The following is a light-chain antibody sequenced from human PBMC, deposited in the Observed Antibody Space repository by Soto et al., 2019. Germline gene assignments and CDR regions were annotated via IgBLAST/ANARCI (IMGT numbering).Light chain of an antibody. CDR1: QSAGSY. J-gene: IGKJ1*01. CDR3: QQRSNWPPTWT. V-gene: IGKV3-11*01. CDR2: DAS. Sequence: EIVLTQSPATLSLSPGERATLSCRASQSAGSYLAWYQQKPGQAPRLLIYDASNRATGIPARFSGSGSGTDFTLTISSLEPEDFAVYYCQQRSNWPPTWTFGQGTKVEIK.